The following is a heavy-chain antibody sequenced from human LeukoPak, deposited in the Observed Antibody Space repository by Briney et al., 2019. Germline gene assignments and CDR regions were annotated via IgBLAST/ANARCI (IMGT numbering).Heavy chain of an antibody. CDR1: GFTFSSYW. V-gene: IGHV3-7*01. Sequence: GGSLRLSCAASGFTFSSYWMSWVRQAPGKGLEWVANIKLDGSEKNYVDSVKGRFTISRDNAKNSLYLQMNSLRAEDTAVYYCARDRQYYHILTAYYYFDYWGQGTLVTVSS. CDR2: IKLDGSEK. CDR3: ARDRQYYHILTAYYYFDY. J-gene: IGHJ4*02. D-gene: IGHD3-9*01.